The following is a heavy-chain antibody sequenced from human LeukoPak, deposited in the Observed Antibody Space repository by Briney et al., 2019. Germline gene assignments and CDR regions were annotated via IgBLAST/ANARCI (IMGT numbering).Heavy chain of an antibody. CDR1: GFTFTSYA. CDR2: ISGSGGST. V-gene: IGHV3-23*01. D-gene: IGHD4-17*01. Sequence: PGGSLRLSCAASGFTFTSYAMSWVRQAPGKGLEWVSAISGSGGSTYYADSVKGRFTISRDNSKNTLSLQMNSLRAEDTDVYYCAKGRPSTVTPDYWGQGTLVTVSS. CDR3: AKGRPSTVTPDY. J-gene: IGHJ4*02.